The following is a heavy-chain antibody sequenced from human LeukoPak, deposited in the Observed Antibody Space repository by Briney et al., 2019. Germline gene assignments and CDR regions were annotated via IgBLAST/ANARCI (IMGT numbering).Heavy chain of an antibody. Sequence: SETLSLTCAVYGGSFSGYYWSWIRQPPGKGLEWIGEINHSGSTNYNPSLKSRVTISVDTSKNQFSLKLSSVTAADTAVYYCARVAAAGFFDYWGQGTVVTVSS. CDR3: ARVAAAGFFDY. CDR1: GGSFSGYY. CDR2: INHSGST. D-gene: IGHD6-13*01. V-gene: IGHV4-34*01. J-gene: IGHJ4*02.